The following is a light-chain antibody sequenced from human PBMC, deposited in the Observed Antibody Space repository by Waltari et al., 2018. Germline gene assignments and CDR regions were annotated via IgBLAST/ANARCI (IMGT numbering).Light chain of an antibody. CDR3: QLYGGSPTLS. CDR1: PSVSSSY. CDR2: AAS. V-gene: IGKV3-20*01. Sequence: PGERATLSCRASPSVSSSYLAWYQQKHGQAPRLLIYAASSMATGIPDRFSGSGSGTAFTLTIRRLEPESFAVYYCQLYGGSPTLSFGGGTKVKIK. J-gene: IGKJ4*01.